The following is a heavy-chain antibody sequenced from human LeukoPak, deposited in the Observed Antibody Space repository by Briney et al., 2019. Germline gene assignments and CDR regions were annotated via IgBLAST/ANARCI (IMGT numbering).Heavy chain of an antibody. Sequence: SETLSLTCTVSGGSISSYYWSRIRQPAGEGLQWIGRIYLSGVTSYSPSLKSRVTMSVDTSKNEVYLKLTSVTAADTAVYYCAREMDRFRDGTYYHQGLDVWGQGTTVTVSS. V-gene: IGHV4-4*07. CDR1: GGSISSYY. CDR2: IYLSGVT. J-gene: IGHJ6*02. D-gene: IGHD6-13*01. CDR3: AREMDRFRDGTYYHQGLDV.